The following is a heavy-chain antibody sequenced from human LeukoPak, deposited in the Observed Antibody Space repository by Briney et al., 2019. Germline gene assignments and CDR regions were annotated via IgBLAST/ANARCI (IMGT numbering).Heavy chain of an antibody. CDR3: AREVRGVIPEYYFDY. CDR1: GFTFGSYS. D-gene: IGHD3-10*01. V-gene: IGHV3-21*04. J-gene: IGHJ4*02. Sequence: GGSLRLSCAASGFTFGSYSMNWVRQAPGKGLEWVSSISSSSSYIYYADSVKGRFTISRDNAKNSLYLQMNSLRAEDTAVYYCAREVRGVIPEYYFDYWGQGTLVTVSS. CDR2: ISSSSSYI.